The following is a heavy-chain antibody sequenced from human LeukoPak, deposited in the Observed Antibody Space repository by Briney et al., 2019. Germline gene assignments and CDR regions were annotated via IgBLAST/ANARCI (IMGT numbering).Heavy chain of an antibody. CDR3: AKALSSYDILTGYDY. D-gene: IGHD3-9*01. CDR1: GFTFSSYA. CDR2: ISGSGGST. Sequence: GGSLRLSCAASGFTFSSYAMSWVRQAPRKGLEWVSAISGSGGSTYYADSVKGRFTISRDNSKNTLYLQMNSLRAEDTAVYYCAKALSSYDILTGYDYWGQGTLVTVSS. J-gene: IGHJ4*02. V-gene: IGHV3-23*01.